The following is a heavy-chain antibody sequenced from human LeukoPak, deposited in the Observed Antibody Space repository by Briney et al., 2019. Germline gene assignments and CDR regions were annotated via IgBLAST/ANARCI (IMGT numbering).Heavy chain of an antibody. CDR1: GGSISSGSYY. J-gene: IGHJ4*02. Sequence: PSETLSLTCTVSGGSISSGSYYWGWIRQPPGKGLEWIGEINHSGSTNYNPSLKSRVTISVDTSKNQFSLKLSSVTAADTAVYYCARGYYYDSSGPFDYWGQGTLVTVSS. V-gene: IGHV4-39*07. CDR3: ARGYYYDSSGPFDY. CDR2: INHSGST. D-gene: IGHD3-22*01.